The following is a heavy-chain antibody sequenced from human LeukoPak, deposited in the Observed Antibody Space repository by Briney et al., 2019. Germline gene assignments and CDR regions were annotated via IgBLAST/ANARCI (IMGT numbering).Heavy chain of an antibody. CDR1: GFTFSSYA. J-gene: IGHJ4*02. Sequence: PGGSLRLSCAASGFTFSSYAMHWVRQAPGKGLECVASIGNNGGSTCYANSVKGRFTISRDNSKNTLYLQMGSPRAEDMAVYYCARDSSLGMDWGQGTLVTVSS. CDR3: ARDSSLGMD. CDR2: IGNNGGST. V-gene: IGHV3-64*01. D-gene: IGHD1-26*01.